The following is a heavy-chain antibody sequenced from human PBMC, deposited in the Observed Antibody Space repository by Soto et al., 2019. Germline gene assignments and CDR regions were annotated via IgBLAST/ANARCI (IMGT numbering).Heavy chain of an antibody. D-gene: IGHD3-10*01. CDR3: ARGPKHYYGSGSYDD. Sequence: GGSLRLSCAASGFTFSDHYMGWVRQAPGKGLEWVAVIWYDGSNKYYADSVKGRFTISRDNSKNTLYLQMNSLRAEDTAVYYCARGPKHYYGSGSYDDWGQGTLVTVSS. J-gene: IGHJ4*02. CDR1: GFTFSDHY. V-gene: IGHV3-33*08. CDR2: IWYDGSNK.